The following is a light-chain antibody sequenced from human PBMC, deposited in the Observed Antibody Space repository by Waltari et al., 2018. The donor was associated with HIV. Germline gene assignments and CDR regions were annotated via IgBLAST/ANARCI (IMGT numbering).Light chain of an antibody. Sequence: ETKMIQSPSSLSEFVGEKVTITCRASHNITTYLNWFQQKSGKPPNLLIYTASTLQSGVPSRFSGSGSGTHFTLTINCLQPDDFATYFCQQSYTSPLTFGGGTKIEI. CDR3: QQSYTSPLT. V-gene: IGKV1-39*01. CDR1: HNITTY. CDR2: TAS. J-gene: IGKJ4*01.